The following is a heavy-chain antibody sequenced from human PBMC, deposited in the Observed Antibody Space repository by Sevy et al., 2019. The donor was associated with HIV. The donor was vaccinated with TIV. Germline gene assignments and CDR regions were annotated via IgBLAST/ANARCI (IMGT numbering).Heavy chain of an antibody. Sequence: SETLSLTCTVSGASISSSGYYWGWIRQPPGKGLEWIASINYSGYMFYNPSLKSRVTISADTSKNQFSLDLNSVTAADTAIYYCAGPILTYNNGWSYYDYWGLGTVVTVSS. D-gene: IGHD6-19*01. J-gene: IGHJ4*02. CDR1: GASISSSGYY. CDR3: AGPILTYNNGWSYYDY. CDR2: INYSGYM. V-gene: IGHV4-39*01.